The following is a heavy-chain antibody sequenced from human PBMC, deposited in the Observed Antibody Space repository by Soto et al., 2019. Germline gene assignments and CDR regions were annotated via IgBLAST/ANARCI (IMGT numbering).Heavy chain of an antibody. CDR1: GDSISGGASF. J-gene: IGHJ5*02. D-gene: IGHD2-2*01. V-gene: IGHV4-31*03. CDR3: AKLSCTSSTCYFPGWFDP. Sequence: SETLSLTCTVSGDSISGGASFWSWIRQPPGKGLEWIANVYYSGSSHYNPSLKSRLTISVDTTKNQFSLQLKSMTAADTAVYYCAKLSCTSSTCYFPGWFDPWGQGTLVT. CDR2: VYYSGSS.